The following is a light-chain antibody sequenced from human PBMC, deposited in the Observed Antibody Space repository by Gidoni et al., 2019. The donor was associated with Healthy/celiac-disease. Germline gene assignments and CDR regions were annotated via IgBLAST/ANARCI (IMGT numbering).Light chain of an antibody. CDR1: QSLLHSNGYNY. CDR2: LGS. CDR3: MQALQTPPHT. J-gene: IGKJ2*01. Sequence: ETVMTQSPLSLPVTPGEPASIPCRSSQSLLHSNGYNYLDWYLQKPVQSPQLLIYLGSNRASGVPDRFSGSGSGTDFTLKISRVEAEDVGVYYCMQALQTPPHTFGQGTKLEIK. V-gene: IGKV2-28*01.